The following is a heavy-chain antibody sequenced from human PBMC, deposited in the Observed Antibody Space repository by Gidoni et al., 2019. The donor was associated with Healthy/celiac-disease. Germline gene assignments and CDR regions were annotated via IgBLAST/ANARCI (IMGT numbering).Heavy chain of an antibody. J-gene: IGHJ4*02. V-gene: IGHV4-39*01. CDR1: GVSISSSSYY. D-gene: IGHD4-17*01. CDR2: IYYSGST. CDR3: ARHAPNQYGDLDY. Sequence: QLQLQESGPGLVKPSETLSLTCTVSGVSISSSSYYWGWIRQPPGKGLEWIGSIYYSGSTYYNPSLKSRVTISVDTSKNQFSLKLSSVTAADTAVYYCARHAPNQYGDLDYWGQGTLVTVSS.